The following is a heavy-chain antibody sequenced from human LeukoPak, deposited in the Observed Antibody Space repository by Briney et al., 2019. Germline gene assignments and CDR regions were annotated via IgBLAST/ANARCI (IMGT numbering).Heavy chain of an antibody. CDR2: INPSGGST. CDR3: ARVGSALRRDGYRSGSYYYYMDV. Sequence: ASVKVSCKASGYTFTSYYMHWVRQAPGQGLEWMGIINPSGGSTSYAQKFQGRVTMTRDTSTSTVYMELSSLRSEDTAVYYCARVGSALRRDGYRSGSYYYYMDVWGKGTTVTISS. CDR1: GYTFTSYY. J-gene: IGHJ6*03. V-gene: IGHV1-46*01. D-gene: IGHD5-24*01.